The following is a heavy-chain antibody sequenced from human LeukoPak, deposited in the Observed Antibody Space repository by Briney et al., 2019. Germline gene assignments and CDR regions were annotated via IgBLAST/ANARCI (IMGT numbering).Heavy chain of an antibody. D-gene: IGHD6-13*01. Sequence: SVKVSCKASGYTFRGNYMHWVGPAPGKGLEGMGWINHKNGGTNYAQKFQGRVTLTRDTSISTAYMELSGLTSDDTAVYYCARAQNSYTSSSLDSWGQGTLVTVSS. V-gene: IGHV1-2*02. CDR2: INHKNGGT. CDR1: GYTFRGNY. J-gene: IGHJ4*02. CDR3: ARAQNSYTSSSLDS.